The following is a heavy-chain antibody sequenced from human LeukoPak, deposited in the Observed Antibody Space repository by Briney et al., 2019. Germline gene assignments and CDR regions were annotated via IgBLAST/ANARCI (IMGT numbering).Heavy chain of an antibody. CDR2: IDWDDDK. Sequence: SGPTQVNPTQTLTPTCTFSWSALSTSGMCGSWIRQPPGKALKWLARIDWDDDKYYRTSLKTRLTISKDTSKNQVVLKMTNMDPVDTATYYCARIRGSRYCFDSWGQGTLVTGSS. D-gene: IGHD6-13*01. CDR3: ARIRGSRYCFDS. V-gene: IGHV2-70*11. CDR1: WSALSTSGMC. J-gene: IGHJ4*02.